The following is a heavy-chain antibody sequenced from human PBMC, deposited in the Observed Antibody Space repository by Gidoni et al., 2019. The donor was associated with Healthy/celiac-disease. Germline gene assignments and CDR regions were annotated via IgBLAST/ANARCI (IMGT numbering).Heavy chain of an antibody. CDR2: IKSKTDGGTT. CDR3: TTYYDILTGYSDY. V-gene: IGHV3-15*01. D-gene: IGHD3-9*01. J-gene: IGHJ4*02. Sequence: EVQLVESGGGLVKPGGSLRLSCAASGFTFSNAWMSWVRQAPGKGLEWVGRIKSKTDGGTTDYAAPVKGRFTISRDDSKNTLYLQMNSLKTEDTAVYYCTTYYDILTGYSDYWGQGTLVTVSS. CDR1: GFTFSNAW.